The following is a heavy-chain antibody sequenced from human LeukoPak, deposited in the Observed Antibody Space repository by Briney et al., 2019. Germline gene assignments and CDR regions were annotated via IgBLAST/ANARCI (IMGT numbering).Heavy chain of an antibody. D-gene: IGHD6-13*01. CDR1: GFTFSNYD. CDR2: ISSNGGST. Sequence: PGGSLRLSCSASGFTFSNYDMHWVRQAPGKGLEYVSAISSNGGSTYYVDSVKDRFTISRDNSKNTLCLQMSSLRAEDTAVYYCVKGWQQLVRGYFDCWGQGTLVTVSS. J-gene: IGHJ4*02. V-gene: IGHV3-64D*09. CDR3: VKGWQQLVRGYFDC.